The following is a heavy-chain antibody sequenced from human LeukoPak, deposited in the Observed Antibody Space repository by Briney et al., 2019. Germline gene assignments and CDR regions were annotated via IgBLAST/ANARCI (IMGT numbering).Heavy chain of an antibody. J-gene: IGHJ4*02. Sequence: SGGSLRLSCAASGFTFSSYGMHWVRQAPGKGLEWVAVIWYDGSNKYYADSVKGRFTISRDNSKNTLYLQMNSLRAEDTAVYYCARDLAGFIAVAGLYDYWGQGTLVTVSS. D-gene: IGHD6-19*01. V-gene: IGHV3-33*01. CDR1: GFTFSSYG. CDR3: ARDLAGFIAVAGLYDY. CDR2: IWYDGSNK.